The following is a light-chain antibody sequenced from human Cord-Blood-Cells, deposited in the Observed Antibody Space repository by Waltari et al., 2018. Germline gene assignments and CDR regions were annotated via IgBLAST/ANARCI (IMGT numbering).Light chain of an antibody. Sequence: CRARPRFRRRYLAGYQQEPGQAPRLLIFGASSTATDIPDMFSGSGSGTDFTLTISRLEPEDFAVYYCQQYGSSPWTFRQGTKVEIK. CDR1: PRFRRRY. CDR3: QQYGSSPWT. CDR2: GAS. V-gene: IGKV3-20*01. J-gene: IGKJ1*01.